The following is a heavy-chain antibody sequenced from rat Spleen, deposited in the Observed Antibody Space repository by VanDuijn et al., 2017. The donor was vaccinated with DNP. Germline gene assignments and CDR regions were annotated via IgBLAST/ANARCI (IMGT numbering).Heavy chain of an antibody. D-gene: IGHD1-4*01. V-gene: IGHV5-22*01. CDR1: GFTFGDYN. CDR2: ITYDGGGT. J-gene: IGHJ3*01. Sequence: EVQLVESGGNLVQPGRSLKLSCAASGFTFGDYNVAWVRQAPTKGLEWVAYITYDGGGTYYRDSVKGRFTISRDNAKSTLYLQMNSLRSEDMATYYCARPYGYNNGGFAYWGQGTLVTVSS. CDR3: ARPYGYNNGGFAY.